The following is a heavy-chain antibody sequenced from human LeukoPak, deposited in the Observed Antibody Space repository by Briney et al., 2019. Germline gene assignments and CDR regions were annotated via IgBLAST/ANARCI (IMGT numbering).Heavy chain of an antibody. Sequence: GGSLRLSCAASGFIVSSDHMNWVRQAPGKGLEWVAVIYKGGNTFYADPVKGRFTITRDNSKNTVYLQMNSLRAEDTAVYYCVRAPGATWGQGTLVTVSS. D-gene: IGHD3-10*01. CDR2: IYKGGNT. J-gene: IGHJ5*02. CDR3: VRAPGAT. V-gene: IGHV3-53*01. CDR1: GFIVSSDH.